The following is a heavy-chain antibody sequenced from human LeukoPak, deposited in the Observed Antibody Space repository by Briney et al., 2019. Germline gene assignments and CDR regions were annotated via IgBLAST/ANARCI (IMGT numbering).Heavy chain of an antibody. CDR1: EYTLTELS. D-gene: IGHD3-3*01. V-gene: IGHV1-24*01. CDR3: ATSRQLRFLECLTDRTRYYFDY. Sequence: ASVKVSCKVSEYTLTELSMHWVRQAPGKGLEWMGGFDPEDGETIYAQKFQGRVTMTEDTSTDTAYMELSSLRSEDTAVYYCATSRQLRFLECLTDRTRYYFDYWGQGTLVTVSS. CDR2: FDPEDGET. J-gene: IGHJ4*02.